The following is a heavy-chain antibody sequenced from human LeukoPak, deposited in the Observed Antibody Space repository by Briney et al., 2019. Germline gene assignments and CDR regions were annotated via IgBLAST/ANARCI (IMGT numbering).Heavy chain of an antibody. Sequence: ASVKVSCKASGGIFSSYALSWVRQAPGQGLEWMGGIIPIFGPANYAQKFQGRVTITADESTSTAYMGLSSLRSEDTAFYYCARSGYSYGFRTLDYWGQGTLVTVSS. V-gene: IGHV1-69*13. J-gene: IGHJ4*02. CDR3: ARSGYSYGFRTLDY. CDR2: IIPIFGPA. D-gene: IGHD5-18*01. CDR1: GGIFSSYA.